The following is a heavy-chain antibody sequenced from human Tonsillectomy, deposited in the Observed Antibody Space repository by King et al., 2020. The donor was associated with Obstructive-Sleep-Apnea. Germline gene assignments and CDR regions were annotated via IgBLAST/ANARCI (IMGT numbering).Heavy chain of an antibody. CDR1: GGSISSSGYY. CDR2: IPYSENT. J-gene: IGHJ4*02. V-gene: IGHV4-31*03. Sequence: VQLQESGPGLVKPSQTLSLTCTVSGGSISSSGYYWSWIRQHPGKGLEWIGSIPYSENTYYNPSLKSRVTISVDTSENQFSLKLSSVTVADTAVYLCARQLGSSGWYHRWGQGTLVTVSS. CDR3: ARQLGSSGWYHR. D-gene: IGHD6-19*01.